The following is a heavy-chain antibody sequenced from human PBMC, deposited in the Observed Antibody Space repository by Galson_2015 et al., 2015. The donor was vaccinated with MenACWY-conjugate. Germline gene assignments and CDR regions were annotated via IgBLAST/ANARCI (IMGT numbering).Heavy chain of an antibody. CDR1: GYTFNNYG. CDR2: ISVHNDHT. V-gene: IGHV1-18*01. J-gene: IGHJ4*02. CDR3: ARVPQFLLFGELSYYFDF. Sequence: SVKVSCKASGYTFNNYGIAWVRQAPGQGLEWMGWISVHNDHTKYAQKFQGRVTVTTNTSATTAYLDLRSLRSDDTAVYYCARVPQFLLFGELSYYFDFWGQGTLVAVSS. D-gene: IGHD3-10*01.